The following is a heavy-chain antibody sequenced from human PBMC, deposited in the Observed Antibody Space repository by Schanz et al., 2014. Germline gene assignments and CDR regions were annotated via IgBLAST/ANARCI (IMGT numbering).Heavy chain of an antibody. CDR3: VKDLQRELLRDDHYYGMDV. J-gene: IGHJ6*02. CDR1: GFTVSSNY. CDR2: IWYDGSNK. Sequence: VQLVESGGGLVQPGGSLRLSCAASGFTVSSNYMSWVRQAPGKGLEWVAIIWYDGSNKYYADSVKGRFTTSRDNSKNTMYLQMNSLRAEDTAVYYCVKDLQRELLRDDHYYGMDVWGQGTTVTVSS. V-gene: IGHV3-33*06. D-gene: IGHD1-26*01.